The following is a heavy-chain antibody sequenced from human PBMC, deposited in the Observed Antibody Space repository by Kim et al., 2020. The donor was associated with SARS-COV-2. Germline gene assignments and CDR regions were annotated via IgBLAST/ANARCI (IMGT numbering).Heavy chain of an antibody. CDR2: IKQDGSEK. V-gene: IGHV3-7*01. D-gene: IGHD6-19*01. Sequence: GGSLRLSCAASGFTFSSYWMSWVRQAPGKGLEWVANIKQDGSEKYYVDSVKGRFTISRDNAKNSLYLQMKSLRAEDTAVYYCARDGGIAVALSLDVWGQGTTVTVSS. CDR3: ARDGGIAVALSLDV. J-gene: IGHJ6*02. CDR1: GFTFSSYW.